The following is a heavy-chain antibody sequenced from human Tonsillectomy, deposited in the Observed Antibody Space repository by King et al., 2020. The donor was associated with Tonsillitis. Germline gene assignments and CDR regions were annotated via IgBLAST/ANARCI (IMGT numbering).Heavy chain of an antibody. Sequence: VQLVESGGGLVQPGGSLRLSCAASGFTFSTYWMHWVRQAPGKGLVWVSRITSDGSSATYADSVKGRFTISRDNAKNTLDLQMNSQRAEDTAVYYCARAYCSGGSCYHPLDYWGQGTLVAVSS. CDR3: ARAYCSGGSCYHPLDY. V-gene: IGHV3-74*01. CDR1: GFTFSTYW. D-gene: IGHD2-15*01. CDR2: ITSDGSSA. J-gene: IGHJ4*02.